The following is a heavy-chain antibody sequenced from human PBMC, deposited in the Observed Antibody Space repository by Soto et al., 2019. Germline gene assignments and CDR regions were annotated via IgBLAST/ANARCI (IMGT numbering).Heavy chain of an antibody. J-gene: IGHJ4*02. CDR1: GFTFSSYG. CDR2: IWYDGSNK. D-gene: IGHD5-12*01. CDR3: ARDRRRYSGYDCTDY. V-gene: IGHV3-33*01. Sequence: GGSLRLSCAASGFTFSSYGMHWVRQAPGKGLEWVAVIWYDGSNKYYADSVKGRFTISRDNSKNTLYLQMNSLRAEDTAVYYCARDRRRYSGYDCTDYWGQGTLVTVSS.